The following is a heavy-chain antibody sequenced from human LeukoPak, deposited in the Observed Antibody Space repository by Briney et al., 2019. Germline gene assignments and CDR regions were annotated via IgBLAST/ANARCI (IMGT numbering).Heavy chain of an antibody. CDR1: GFTFSSYG. CDR2: ISGSGGST. D-gene: IGHD3-10*01. Sequence: GGTLRLSCAASGFTFSSYGMSWVRQAPGKGLEWVSAISGSGGSTYYADSVKGRFTISRDNSKNTLYLQMNSLRAEDTAVYYCARATLYGSGSYYPDAFDIWGQGTMVTVSS. CDR3: ARATLYGSGSYYPDAFDI. V-gene: IGHV3-23*01. J-gene: IGHJ3*02.